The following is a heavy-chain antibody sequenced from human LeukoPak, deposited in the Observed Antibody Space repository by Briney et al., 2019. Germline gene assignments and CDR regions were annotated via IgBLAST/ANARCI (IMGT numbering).Heavy chain of an antibody. Sequence: GGSLRLSCVVSGFTFRNHFMHWVRQAPGKGLEWVAFMSPDGRSISYIDSVKGRFTISRDNSNNTLFLQLNSLRAEDTAVYYCARDLSDHWSFDYWGQGTLVTVSS. D-gene: IGHD1-1*01. CDR3: ARDLSDHWSFDY. CDR1: GFTFRNHF. V-gene: IGHV3-30*03. CDR2: MSPDGRSI. J-gene: IGHJ4*02.